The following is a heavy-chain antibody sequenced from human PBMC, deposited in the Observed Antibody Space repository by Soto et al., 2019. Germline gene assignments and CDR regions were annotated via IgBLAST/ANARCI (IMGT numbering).Heavy chain of an antibody. Sequence: QVQLVESGGGLVKPGGSLRLSCAASGFTFSDYYMSWLRQAPGKGLEWVSYIVTSSAYTKYADSVKGRFSISRDNTKNTLYLEMNSLRVEDTAIYYCARLRASGWYMGGYLDSWGQGTLVTVSS. CDR2: IVTSSAYT. J-gene: IGHJ4*02. D-gene: IGHD6-13*01. CDR3: ARLRASGWYMGGYLDS. V-gene: IGHV3-11*06. CDR1: GFTFSDYY.